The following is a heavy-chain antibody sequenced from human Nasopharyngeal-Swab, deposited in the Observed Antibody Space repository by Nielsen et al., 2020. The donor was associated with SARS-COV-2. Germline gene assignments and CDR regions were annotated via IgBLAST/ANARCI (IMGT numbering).Heavy chain of an antibody. Sequence: SETLSLTCTVSGGSISSYYWSWIRQPPGKGLEWIGYIYYSGSTNCNPSLKSRVTISVDTSKNQFSLKLSSVTAADTAVYYCARASDYGGNYEPFDYWGQGTLVTVSS. J-gene: IGHJ4*02. CDR1: GGSISSYY. V-gene: IGHV4-59*01. CDR2: IYYSGST. D-gene: IGHD4-23*01. CDR3: ARASDYGGNYEPFDY.